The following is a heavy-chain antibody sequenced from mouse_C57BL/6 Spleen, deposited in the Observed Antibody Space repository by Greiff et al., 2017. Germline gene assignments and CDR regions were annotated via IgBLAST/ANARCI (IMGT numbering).Heavy chain of an antibody. CDR3: ARDYYGSSYGNWYFDV. CDR1: GYAFSSYW. V-gene: IGHV1-80*01. Sequence: VKLMESGAELVKPGASVKISCKASGYAFSSYWMNWVKQRPGKGLEWIGQIYPGDGDTNYNGKFKGKATLTADKSSSTAYMQLSSVTSEDSTVYFCARDYYGSSYGNWYFDVGGTGTTVTVSS. J-gene: IGHJ1*03. D-gene: IGHD1-1*01. CDR2: IYPGDGDT.